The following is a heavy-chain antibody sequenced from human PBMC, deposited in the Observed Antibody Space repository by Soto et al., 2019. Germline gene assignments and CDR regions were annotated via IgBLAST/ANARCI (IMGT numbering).Heavy chain of an antibody. Sequence: GSLRLSCAASGFPFSSYGMHWVRQAPGKGLDWVGVIWYDGSNKDYAESVKGRFTISRDNSKNMLYLQMNSLRADDTAVYYCASSINWGQGTLVTVSS. V-gene: IGHV3-33*03. CDR2: IWYDGSNK. J-gene: IGHJ4*02. CDR1: GFPFSSYG. CDR3: ASSIN.